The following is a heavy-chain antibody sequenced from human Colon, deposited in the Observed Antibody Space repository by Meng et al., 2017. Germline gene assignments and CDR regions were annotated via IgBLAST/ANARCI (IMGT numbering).Heavy chain of an antibody. CDR1: GGSISTSGYY. D-gene: IGHD3-10*01. J-gene: IGHJ4*02. CDR3: LRGSGGSV. Sequence: QPQLQESGPGLVKPSEALSLTCSVSGGSISTSGYYWGWIRQPPGKGLEWIGEIPHRGSAAYNPSLRGRVTMSIDIPNNHFYLKLTSVTAADTAVYYCLRGSGGSVWGQGTLVTVSS. CDR2: IPHRGSA. V-gene: IGHV4-39*07.